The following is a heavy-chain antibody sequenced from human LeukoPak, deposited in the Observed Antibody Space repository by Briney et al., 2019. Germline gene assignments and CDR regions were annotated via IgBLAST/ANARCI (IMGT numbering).Heavy chain of an antibody. Sequence: GGSLRLSCAASGFTFSDYAMSWLRQAPGKGLEWVSSISGGSGSTYYADSVNGRFIISRDNSKNTLYLQMNSLRAEDTALYYCAKDRYYDPIAYRAFDPWGQGTLVTVSS. J-gene: IGHJ5*02. V-gene: IGHV3-23*01. CDR2: ISGGSGST. CDR3: AKDRYYDPIAYRAFDP. CDR1: GFTFSDYA. D-gene: IGHD3-22*01.